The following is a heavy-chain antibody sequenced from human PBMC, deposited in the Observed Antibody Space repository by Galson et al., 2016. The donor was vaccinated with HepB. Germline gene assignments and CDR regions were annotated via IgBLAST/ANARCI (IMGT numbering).Heavy chain of an antibody. V-gene: IGHV2-5*02. Sequence: PALVKPTQTLTLTCTFSGFSLSTPGVGVGWIRQPPGKALEWLALIYWDDDKHYNPSQKSRLTITKDTSKNLVVLTMTNMDPVDTATYSCARSHVLRFFGEFRGGPYFDYWGQGTLVTVSS. J-gene: IGHJ4*02. CDR3: ARSHVLRFFGEFRGGPYFDY. CDR1: GFSLSTPGVG. CDR2: IYWDDDK. D-gene: IGHD3-10*01.